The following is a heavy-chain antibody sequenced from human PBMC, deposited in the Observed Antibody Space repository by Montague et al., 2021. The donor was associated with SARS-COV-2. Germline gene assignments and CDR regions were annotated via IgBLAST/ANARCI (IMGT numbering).Heavy chain of an antibody. D-gene: IGHD5-12*01. V-gene: IGHV4-39*01. Sequence: SETLSLTCTVSGGSISSSSYYWGWIRQPPGKGLEWIGSIYYSGSTYHNPSLKSRVTMSVDTSKNQFSLKLSSVTAADTAVYYCARRSLRWLRWGYYDYWGQGTLVTVSS. CDR3: ARRSLRWLRWGYYDY. J-gene: IGHJ4*02. CDR1: GGSISSSSYY. CDR2: IYYSGST.